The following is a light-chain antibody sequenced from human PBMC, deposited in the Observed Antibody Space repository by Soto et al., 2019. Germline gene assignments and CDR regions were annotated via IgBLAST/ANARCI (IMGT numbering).Light chain of an antibody. CDR2: DAS. V-gene: IGKV1-5*01. Sequence: DIQMTQSPSTLSASVGDRVTITCRASQSISSWLAWYQQKPGKAPKLLIYDASSLESGVPSRFSGSGSGTEFTLTISSLQPEDFAVYYCHQYNNWPSWTFGQGTKVDTK. CDR3: HQYNNWPSWT. CDR1: QSISSW. J-gene: IGKJ1*01.